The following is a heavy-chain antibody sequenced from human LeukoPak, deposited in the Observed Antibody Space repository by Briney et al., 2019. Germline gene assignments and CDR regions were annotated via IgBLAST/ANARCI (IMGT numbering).Heavy chain of an antibody. CDR1: GYTFTGYY. CDR3: ARSFDYDSSGYYVPFDY. J-gene: IGHJ4*02. CDR2: INPNSGGT. V-gene: IGHV1-2*02. D-gene: IGHD3-22*01. Sequence: ASVKVSCKASGYTFTGYYMHWVRQAPGQGLEWMGWINPNSGGTNYAQKFQGRVTMSRDTSISTAYMELSRLRSDDTAVYYCARSFDYDSSGYYVPFDYWGQGTLVTVSS.